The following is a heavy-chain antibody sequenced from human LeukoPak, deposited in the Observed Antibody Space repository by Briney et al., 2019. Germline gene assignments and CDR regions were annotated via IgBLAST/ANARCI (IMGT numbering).Heavy chain of an antibody. CDR2: IVSSGSST. D-gene: IGHD3-9*01. CDR1: GFTFSNYA. Sequence: GGSLRLSCAASGFTFSNYAMSWVRQAPGKGLEWVSAIVSSGSSTYYADSVKGRFTISRDNSKNTLYLQLNRLRAEDTAVYYCAKWGDYDILTGYYDSDYWGQGTLVTVSS. V-gene: IGHV3-23*01. CDR3: AKWGDYDILTGYYDSDY. J-gene: IGHJ4*02.